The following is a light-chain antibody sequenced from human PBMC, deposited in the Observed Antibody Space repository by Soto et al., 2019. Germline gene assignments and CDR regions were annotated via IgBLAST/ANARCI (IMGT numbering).Light chain of an antibody. J-gene: IGKJ4*01. CDR1: QSVSGN. V-gene: IGKV3-15*01. CDR3: HHYINWQLT. CDR2: GAS. Sequence: EILMTQSAATLSVAPGERATLSCRASQSVSGNLAWYQQKRGQAPRLLIYGASTRATGVPARFSGGGSGTEFTLTITSLQSEDFAVYYCHHYINWQLTFGGVTKVDI.